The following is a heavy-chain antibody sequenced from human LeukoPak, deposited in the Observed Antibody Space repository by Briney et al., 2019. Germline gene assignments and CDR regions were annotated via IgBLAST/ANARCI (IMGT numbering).Heavy chain of an antibody. CDR1: GYTFTSYG. J-gene: IGHJ4*02. CDR2: ISAYSGST. V-gene: IGHV1-18*01. Sequence: ASVKVSCKASGYTFTSYGISWVRQAPGQGLEWMGWISAYSGSTNYAQKLQGRVTMTTDTSTSTAYMELRSLRSDDTAVYYCARDRKGSSWHNYWGQGTLVTVSS. CDR3: ARDRKGSSWHNY. D-gene: IGHD6-13*01.